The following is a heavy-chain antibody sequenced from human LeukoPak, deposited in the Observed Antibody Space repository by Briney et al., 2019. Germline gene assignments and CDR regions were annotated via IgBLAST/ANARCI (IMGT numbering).Heavy chain of an antibody. CDR3: ARSITMAVETAFDI. D-gene: IGHD3-10*01. V-gene: IGHV3-48*04. CDR2: ISGSTRTT. Sequence: GGSLRLSCAASGFTFRLYSMNWVRQAPGKGLEWLSYISGSTRTTYDADSVKGRFSISRDNAKNLLYLQMNSLGVEDTAVYYCARSITMAVETAFDIWGQGTMVTVSS. J-gene: IGHJ3*02. CDR1: GFTFRLYS.